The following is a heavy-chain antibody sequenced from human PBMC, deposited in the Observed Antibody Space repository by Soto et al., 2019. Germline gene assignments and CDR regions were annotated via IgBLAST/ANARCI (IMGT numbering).Heavy chain of an antibody. CDR3: ARDQYSSGYRMMDV. V-gene: IGHV4-59*01. D-gene: IGHD6-19*01. Sequence: SETLSLTSPVSCASISLFYWSWIRQPQGKGREWSGYIYCSGTTNYNPSHKRRVTISVDTSKTPYSLKLSSVTAAATVVYYWARDQYSSGYRMMDVWGQGTTVTVSS. CDR2: IYCSGTT. J-gene: IGHJ6*02. CDR1: CASISLFY.